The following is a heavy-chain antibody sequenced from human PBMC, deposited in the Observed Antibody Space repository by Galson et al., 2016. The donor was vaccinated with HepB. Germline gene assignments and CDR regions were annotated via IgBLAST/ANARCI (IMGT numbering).Heavy chain of an antibody. CDR3: AADGSGSDNGGNWFDP. D-gene: IGHD3-10*01. CDR2: IIPIFTTT. Sequence: SVKVSCKASGGPFRNYAISWVRQAPGQGLEWMGDIIPIFTTTRYAQIFQGRVTITADEFTNTAYMELNSLRSEDTAVYYCAADGSGSDNGGNWFDPWGQGTLITVSS. CDR1: GGPFRNYA. J-gene: IGHJ5*02. V-gene: IGHV1-69*13.